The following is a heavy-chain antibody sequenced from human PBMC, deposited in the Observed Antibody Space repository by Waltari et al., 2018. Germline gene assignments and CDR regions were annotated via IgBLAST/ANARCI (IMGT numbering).Heavy chain of an antibody. CDR1: GFTFRSYA. V-gene: IGHV4-34*01. CDR3: ARGVNAPASIAAAANDY. CDR2: SNHSGST. Sequence: VQLLESGGGLVQPGGSLRLSCAASGFTFRSYAMSWVRQAPGKGLGWIGESNHSGSTNYNPSLKRRVTISVDTSKNQFSLKLSSVTAADTAVYYCARGVNAPASIAAAANDYWGQGTLVTVSS. D-gene: IGHD6-13*01. J-gene: IGHJ4*02.